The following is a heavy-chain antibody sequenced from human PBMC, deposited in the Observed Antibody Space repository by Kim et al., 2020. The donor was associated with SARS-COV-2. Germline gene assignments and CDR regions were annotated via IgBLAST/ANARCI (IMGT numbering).Heavy chain of an antibody. D-gene: IGHD4-17*01. J-gene: IGHJ4*02. CDR3: AKVPTGAVNY. CDR2: ISGSGGGT. CDR1: GFTFSSYV. Sequence: GGSLRLSCAASGFTFSSYVMSWVRQAPGKGLEWVSGISGSGGGTFYADSVKGRFTISRDNSKNTLYLQMNSLTAADTAIYYCAKVPTGAVNYWGQGTLVTVAS. V-gene: IGHV3-23*01.